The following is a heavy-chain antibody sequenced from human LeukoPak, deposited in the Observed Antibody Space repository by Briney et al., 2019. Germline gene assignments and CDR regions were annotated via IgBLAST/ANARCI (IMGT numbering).Heavy chain of an antibody. J-gene: IGHJ4*02. V-gene: IGHV1-18*01. Sequence: ASVKVSCKASGYTFTSYGISWVRQAPGQGLEWMGWISAYNGNTNYAQKLQGRVTMTTDTSTSTAYMELRSLRSDDTAVYYCAKDRYCSGGSCLGYWGQGTLVTVSS. CDR2: ISAYNGNT. CDR1: GYTFTSYG. CDR3: AKDRYCSGGSCLGY. D-gene: IGHD2-15*01.